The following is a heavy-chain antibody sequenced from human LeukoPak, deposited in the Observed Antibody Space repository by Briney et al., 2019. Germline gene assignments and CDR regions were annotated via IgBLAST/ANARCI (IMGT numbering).Heavy chain of an antibody. CDR3: ASLSSVLGADA. D-gene: IGHD4/OR15-4a*01. CDR2: IYYSGST. V-gene: IGHV4-59*01. Sequence: SETLSLTCTVSGGSMSSYYWTWIRQPPGKGLEWIGYIYYSGSTNYNPSLKSRVTISVDTSKNQFSLKLSSVTAADTAVYYCASLSSVLGADAWGQGTLVTVSS. J-gene: IGHJ5*02. CDR1: GGSMSSYY.